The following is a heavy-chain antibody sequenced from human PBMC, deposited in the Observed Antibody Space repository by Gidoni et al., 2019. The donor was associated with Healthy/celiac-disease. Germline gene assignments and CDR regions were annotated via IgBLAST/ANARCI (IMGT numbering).Heavy chain of an antibody. V-gene: IGHV1-69*01. Sequence: QVQLVQSGSEVKKPGSSVSVSCKASGGTFSSYALSWVRQAPGQGLEWMGGIIPIFGTANDAQKFQGRVTITADESTSTAYMERSSLRSEDTAVYYCARGTVGALSPFDYGGQGTLVTVSS. CDR1: GGTFSSYA. CDR3: ARGTVGALSPFDY. D-gene: IGHD1-26*01. J-gene: IGHJ4*02. CDR2: IIPIFGTA.